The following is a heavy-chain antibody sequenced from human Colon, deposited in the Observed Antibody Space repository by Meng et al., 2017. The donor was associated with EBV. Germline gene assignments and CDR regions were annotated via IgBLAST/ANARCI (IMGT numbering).Heavy chain of an antibody. V-gene: IGHV7-4-1*02. D-gene: IGHD5-24*01. CDR2: IDPNTGNP. CDR3: ARDSPLDGYSLLDY. CDR1: GYTFTSYA. Sequence: QVHRVQSGSELKQPRASVKVSCRPSGYTFTSYAINWVRQAPGQGPDWMGWIDPNTGNPTYDQGFTGRFVFSLDTSVSTAYLQINSLRADDTAVYYCARDSPLDGYSLLDYWGQGTLVTVSS. J-gene: IGHJ4*02.